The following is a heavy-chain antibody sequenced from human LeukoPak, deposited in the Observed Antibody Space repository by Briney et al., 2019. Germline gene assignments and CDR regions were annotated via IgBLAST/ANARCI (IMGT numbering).Heavy chain of an antibody. V-gene: IGHV4-4*07. CDR3: SRQGSSWYDNWFDP. Sequence: SETLSLTCTVSGGSISSYYWSWIRQPAGKGLEWIGRIYTSGSTNHNPSLKSRVTMSVDTSKNQFSLKLSSVTAADTAVYYCSRQGSSWYDNWFDPWGQGTLVTVSS. D-gene: IGHD6-13*01. CDR1: GGSISSYY. J-gene: IGHJ5*02. CDR2: IYTSGST.